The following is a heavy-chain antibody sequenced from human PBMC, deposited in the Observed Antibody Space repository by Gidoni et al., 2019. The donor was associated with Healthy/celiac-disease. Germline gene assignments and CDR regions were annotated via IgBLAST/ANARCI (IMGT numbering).Heavy chain of an antibody. V-gene: IGHV3-21*01. D-gene: IGHD3-10*01. J-gene: IGHJ4*02. CDR3: ARASSAGTDY. CDR2: ISSSSSYI. Sequence: VPPVESGGGLVKSGASLRLSCVASGFTFSSYSMNWVRQAPGKGLEWVSSISSSSSYIYYSDSVKVRFTISRDNAKNSLYLQMNSLGAEDTAVYYCARASSAGTDYWGQGTLVTVSS. CDR1: GFTFSSYS.